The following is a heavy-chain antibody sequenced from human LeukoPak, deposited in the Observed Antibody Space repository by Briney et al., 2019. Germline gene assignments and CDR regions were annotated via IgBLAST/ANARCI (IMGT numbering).Heavy chain of an antibody. V-gene: IGHV3-23*01. CDR3: AKGIAAVGFVDSYFDC. J-gene: IGHJ4*02. Sequence: AGGSLRLSCAASGFTFISYAITWVRQAPGMGLEWVSVISASGGGSYYADSVKDRFTISRDNSKNTLYLQINSLRAEDTAVYFCAKGIAAVGFVDSYFDCWGQGTSVTVSS. CDR2: ISASGGGS. D-gene: IGHD6-13*01. CDR1: GFTFISYA.